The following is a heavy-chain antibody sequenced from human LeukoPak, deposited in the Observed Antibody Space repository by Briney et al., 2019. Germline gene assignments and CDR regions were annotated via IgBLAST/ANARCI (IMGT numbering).Heavy chain of an antibody. Sequence: GGSLRLSCAASEFTFSSYEMNWVRQAPGKGLEWVSYISSSGSTIYYADSVKGRFTISRDNAKNSLYLQMNSLRAEDTAVYYCARVPLYSSGWYAEIDYWGQGTLVTVSS. J-gene: IGHJ4*02. CDR1: EFTFSSYE. CDR3: ARVPLYSSGWYAEIDY. V-gene: IGHV3-48*03. D-gene: IGHD6-19*01. CDR2: ISSSGSTI.